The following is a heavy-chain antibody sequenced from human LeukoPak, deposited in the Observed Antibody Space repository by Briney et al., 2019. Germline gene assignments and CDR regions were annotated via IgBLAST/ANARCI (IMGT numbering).Heavy chain of an antibody. Sequence: GGFLRLSCAASGFTFSNYWLNWVRQAPGKGLEWVAGINPDGSEKYYVDSMKGRFTVSRDNAKNSLYLQMNNLRAEGTALYHCLFALEGDWGQGTLVAVSS. CDR1: GFTFSNYW. D-gene: IGHD1-1*01. CDR2: INPDGSEK. J-gene: IGHJ4*02. V-gene: IGHV3-7*01. CDR3: LFALEGD.